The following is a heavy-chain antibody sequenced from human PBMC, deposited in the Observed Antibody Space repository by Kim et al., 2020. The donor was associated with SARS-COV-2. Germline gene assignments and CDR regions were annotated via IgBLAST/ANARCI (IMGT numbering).Heavy chain of an antibody. D-gene: IGHD6-6*01. CDR1: GGSISSSSYY. J-gene: IGHJ4*02. V-gene: IGHV4-39*07. CDR3: ARDWAGIAARPSYFDY. Sequence: SETLSLTCTVSGGSISSSSYYWGWIRQPPGKGLEWIGSIYYSGSTYYNPSLKSRVTISVDTSKNQFSLKLSSVTAADTAVYYCARDWAGIAARPSYFDYWGQGTLVTVSS. CDR2: IYYSGST.